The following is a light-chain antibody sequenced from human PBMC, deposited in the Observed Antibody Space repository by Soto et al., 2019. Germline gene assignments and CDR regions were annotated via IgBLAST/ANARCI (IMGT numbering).Light chain of an antibody. J-gene: IGKJ1*01. CDR1: QSVSSN. CDR3: QQYLITPWT. Sequence: EIVMTQSPATLSVSPGERATLSCRASQSVSSNLAWYQQKPGQAPRLLIYGASTRATGIPARFSGSGSGTEFTLTISSLQSEDFAVYYCQQYLITPWTFGQGTKVDI. V-gene: IGKV3-15*01. CDR2: GAS.